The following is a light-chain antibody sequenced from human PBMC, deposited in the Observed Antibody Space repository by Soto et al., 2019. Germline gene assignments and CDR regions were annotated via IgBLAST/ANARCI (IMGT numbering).Light chain of an antibody. CDR2: EAA. CDR3: HQSNNYPWT. Sequence: DIQMTQSPSTLSASVGDRVTITCRASQYIHNYLAWYQQKPGEAPKLLIYEAANLESGVPSRFSGSGTGTELTLIISSLQPDDFATYSCHQSNNYPWTFGQGTRVEI. CDR1: QYIHNY. V-gene: IGKV1-5*03. J-gene: IGKJ1*01.